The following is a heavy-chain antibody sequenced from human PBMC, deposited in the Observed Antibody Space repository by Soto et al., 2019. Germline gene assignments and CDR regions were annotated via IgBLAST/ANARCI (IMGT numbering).Heavy chain of an antibody. CDR1: GFTFSSYG. V-gene: IGHV3-33*01. CDR3: ARDPSGYDSAYYYGMDV. D-gene: IGHD5-12*01. CDR2: IWYDGSNK. J-gene: IGHJ6*02. Sequence: PGGSLRLSCAASGFTFSSYGMHWVRQAPGKGLEWVAVIWYDGSNKYYADSVKGRFTISRDNSKNTLYLQMNSLRAEDTAVYYCARDPSGYDSAYYYGMDVWGQGTTVTVSS.